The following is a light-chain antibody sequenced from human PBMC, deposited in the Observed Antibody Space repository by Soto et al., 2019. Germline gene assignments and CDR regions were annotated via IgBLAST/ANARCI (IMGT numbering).Light chain of an antibody. V-gene: IGKV3D-20*01. CDR1: QSVSSSY. CDR3: QQYGSSPVT. J-gene: IGKJ1*01. Sequence: EIVLTQSPATLSLSPGERATLSCGASQSVSSSYLAWYQQIPGLAPRLLIYDASSRATGIPDRFSGSGSGTDFTLTISRLEPEDFAVYYCQQYGSSPVTFGQGTKVEIK. CDR2: DAS.